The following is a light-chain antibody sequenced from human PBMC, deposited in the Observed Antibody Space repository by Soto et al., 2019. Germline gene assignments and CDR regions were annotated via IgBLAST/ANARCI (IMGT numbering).Light chain of an antibody. V-gene: IGLV4-69*01. CDR1: SGHSSYA. Sequence: QLVLTQSPSASASLGASVKLTCTLSSGHSSYAIAWHQQQPEKGPRYLMKLNSDGSHSKGDGIPDRFSGSSSGAERYLTISSLQSEDEAEYYCQTWGTDVVFGGGTKVTVL. CDR3: QTWGTDVV. J-gene: IGLJ2*01. CDR2: LNSDGSH.